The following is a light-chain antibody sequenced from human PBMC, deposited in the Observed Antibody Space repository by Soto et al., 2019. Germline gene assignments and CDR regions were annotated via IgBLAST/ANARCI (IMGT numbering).Light chain of an antibody. Sequence: RVMPQSPVTLSVSPGERVTLSCRASQAISNNLAWYQQKPGQAPRLLIFDASTRATGIPARFSGSGSGTEFTLTISSLQSEDFAVYYCQQANDWPPTFGQGTRV. J-gene: IGKJ1*01. CDR2: DAS. CDR3: QQANDWPPT. V-gene: IGKV3-15*01. CDR1: QAISNN.